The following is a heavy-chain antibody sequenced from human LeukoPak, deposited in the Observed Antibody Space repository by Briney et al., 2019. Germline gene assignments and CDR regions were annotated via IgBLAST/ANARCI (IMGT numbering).Heavy chain of an antibody. CDR3: ARGPPPYCSGDSCYSFLYSHY. D-gene: IGHD2-15*01. CDR2: MNPNSGNT. Sequence: ASVTLSFKASGYTFTSYDINWVRQATGQGLEWMGWMNPNSGNTGSAQKFQGRVTITRNTSIRTAYMELSTLRSEDTAVYYCARGPPPYCSGDSCYSFLYSHYWGQGTLVTVSS. CDR1: GYTFTSYD. V-gene: IGHV1-8*01. J-gene: IGHJ1*01.